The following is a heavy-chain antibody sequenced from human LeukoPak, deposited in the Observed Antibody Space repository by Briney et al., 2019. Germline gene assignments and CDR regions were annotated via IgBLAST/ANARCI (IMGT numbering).Heavy chain of an antibody. V-gene: IGHV3-30-3*01. D-gene: IGHD3-22*01. J-gene: IGHJ3*02. CDR2: ISYDGSNK. CDR3: AREGYDSNGYPFFDI. CDR1: GFTFSSYA. Sequence: GGSLRLSCAASGFTFSSYAMHWVRQAPGKGLEWVAVISYDGSNKYYADSVKGRFTISRDNSQNTLYLQMNSLRAEDTAVYYCAREGYDSNGYPFFDIWGQGTMVTASS.